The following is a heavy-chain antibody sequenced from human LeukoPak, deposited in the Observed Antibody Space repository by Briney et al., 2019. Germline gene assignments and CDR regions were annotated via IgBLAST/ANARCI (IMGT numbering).Heavy chain of an antibody. V-gene: IGHV4-59*01. D-gene: IGHD2-2*01. Sequence: KPGGPLRLSCAASGFTFSSYAMSWIRQPPGKGLEWIGYIYYGGSTNYNPSLKSRVTISVDTSKNQFSVKLSSVTAADTAVYYCARFGGCSSTTCYRGAQYYYYYMDVWGKGTTVTVSS. CDR1: GFTFSSYA. J-gene: IGHJ6*03. CDR3: ARFGGCSSTTCYRGAQYYYYYMDV. CDR2: IYYGGST.